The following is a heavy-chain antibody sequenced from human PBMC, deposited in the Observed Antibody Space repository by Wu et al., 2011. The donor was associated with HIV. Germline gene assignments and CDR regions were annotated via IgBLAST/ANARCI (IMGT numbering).Heavy chain of an antibody. CDR3: MRDGIRGIVVLPDALHAFDI. V-gene: IGHV1-69*06. CDR2: IIPIFGST. CDR1: NYIFTTYA. J-gene: IGHJ3*02. Sequence: QVQLVQSGAEVKSPGASVKVSCKASNYIFTTYAISWVRQAPGQGLEWMGRIIPIFGSTDFAQKFQDRVTLTADKSTSTAYMELSSLRSEDTAMYYCMRDGIRGIVVLPDALHAFDIWGQGTMVTVSS. D-gene: IGHD2-15*01.